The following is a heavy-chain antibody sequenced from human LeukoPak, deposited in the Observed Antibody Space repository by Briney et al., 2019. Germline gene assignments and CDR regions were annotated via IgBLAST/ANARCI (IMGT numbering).Heavy chain of an antibody. J-gene: IGHJ3*02. V-gene: IGHV1-8*02. D-gene: IGHD3-22*01. CDR3: ATLNYYDSSGSI. Sequence: ASVKVSCKASGYTFSGYYMHWVRQAPGQGLEWMGWMNPNSGNTGYAQKFQGRVTMTRNTSISTAYMELSSLRSEDTAVYYCATLNYYDSSGSIWGQGTMVTVSS. CDR1: GYTFSGYY. CDR2: MNPNSGNT.